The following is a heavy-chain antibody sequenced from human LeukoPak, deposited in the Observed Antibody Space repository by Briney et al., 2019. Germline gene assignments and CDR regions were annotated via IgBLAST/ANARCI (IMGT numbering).Heavy chain of an antibody. CDR2: VNHSGST. D-gene: IGHD6-13*01. J-gene: IGHJ4*02. CDR1: GGSFSGYY. CDR3: ARVHGYSSSWYGGYYLDY. V-gene: IGHV4-34*01. Sequence: NPSETLSLTCAVYGGSFSGYYWSWIRQPPGKGLEWIGEVNHSGSTNYNPSLKSRVTISVDTSKNQFSLKLSSVTAADTAVYYCARVHGYSSSWYGGYYLDYWGQGTLVTVAS.